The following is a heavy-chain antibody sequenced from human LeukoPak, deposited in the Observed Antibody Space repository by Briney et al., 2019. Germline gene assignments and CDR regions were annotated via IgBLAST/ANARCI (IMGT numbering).Heavy chain of an antibody. V-gene: IGHV3-11*04. J-gene: IGHJ4*02. CDR2: IGSSGSTI. Sequence: GGSLRLSCAASGFTFSDYYMTWIRQAPGTGLEWVSYIGSSGSTIYYADSVKGRFTISRDNAKNSLYLQMNSLRAEDTAVYYCAREPLIAAAVDYWGQGTLVTVSS. CDR3: AREPLIAAAVDY. D-gene: IGHD6-13*01. CDR1: GFTFSDYY.